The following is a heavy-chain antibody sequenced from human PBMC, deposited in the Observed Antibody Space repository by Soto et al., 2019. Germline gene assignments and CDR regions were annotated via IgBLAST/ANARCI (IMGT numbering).Heavy chain of an antibody. D-gene: IGHD5-18*01. J-gene: IGHJ6*02. V-gene: IGHV4-31*03. CDR3: ARDLGYSYGQSYYYGMDV. CDR1: GGSISSDGYY. CDR2: IYHSGST. Sequence: SETLSLTCTVSGGSISSDGYYWSWIRQHPGKGLEWIGYIYHSGSTYYSPSLRSRLTISVDTSKNHFSLNLRSVTAADTAVYYCARDLGYSYGQSYYYGMDVWGQWTTVTVSS.